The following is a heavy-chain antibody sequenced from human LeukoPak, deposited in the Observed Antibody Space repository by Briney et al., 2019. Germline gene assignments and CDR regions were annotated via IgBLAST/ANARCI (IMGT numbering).Heavy chain of an antibody. Sequence: AGGSLRLSCAASGFTVSSNYMSWVRQAPGKGLEWVANIKQDGSEKYYVDSVKGRFTISRDNAKNSLYLQMNSLRAEDTAVYYCAREQLAYYYYGMDVWGQGTTVTVSS. J-gene: IGHJ6*02. D-gene: IGHD6-13*01. CDR3: AREQLAYYYYGMDV. V-gene: IGHV3-7*01. CDR2: IKQDGSEK. CDR1: GFTVSSNY.